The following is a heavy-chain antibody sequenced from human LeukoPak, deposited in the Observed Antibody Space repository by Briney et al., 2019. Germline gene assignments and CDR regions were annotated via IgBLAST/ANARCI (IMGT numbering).Heavy chain of an antibody. Sequence: GGSLRLSCAASGFTFSSYEMNWVRQAPGKGLEWVSYISSSGSTIYYADSVKGRFTISSDNDKNSLYLQMNGMRAEDTAVYYCAELGITMIGGVWGKGTTVTISS. V-gene: IGHV3-48*03. CDR3: AELGITMIGGV. CDR1: GFTFSSYE. D-gene: IGHD3-10*02. J-gene: IGHJ6*04. CDR2: ISSSGSTI.